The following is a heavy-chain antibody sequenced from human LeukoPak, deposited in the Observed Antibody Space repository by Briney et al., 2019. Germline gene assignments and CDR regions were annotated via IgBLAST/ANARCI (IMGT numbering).Heavy chain of an antibody. CDR2: IYTSGST. Sequence: SETLSLTCTVSGGSISAYYWSWIRQPPGGGLEWIGCIYTSGSTNYNPSLKSRVTISVDTSKNQFSLKLSSVTAADTAVYYCARVSPDAFDIWGQGTMVTVSS. CDR3: ARVSPDAFDI. D-gene: IGHD3-16*02. CDR1: GGSISAYY. V-gene: IGHV4-4*08. J-gene: IGHJ3*02.